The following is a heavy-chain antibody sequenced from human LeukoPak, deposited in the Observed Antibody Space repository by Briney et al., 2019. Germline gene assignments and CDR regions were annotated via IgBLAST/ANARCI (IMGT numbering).Heavy chain of an antibody. V-gene: IGHV1-24*01. Sequence: ASVKVSCKVSGYTLTELSMHWVRQAPGKGLEWMGRFDPEDGETIYAQKFQGRVTMTSDTSTDTVYMELSSLRSEDTAVYYCARVPLHVKYYFDYWGQGTLVTVSS. CDR2: FDPEDGET. CDR3: ARVPLHVKYYFDY. CDR1: GYTLTELS. J-gene: IGHJ4*02.